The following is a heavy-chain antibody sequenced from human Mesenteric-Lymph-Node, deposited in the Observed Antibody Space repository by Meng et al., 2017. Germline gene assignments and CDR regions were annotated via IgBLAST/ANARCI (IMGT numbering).Heavy chain of an antibody. CDR1: GGSISSSSYY. Sequence: QVHGQEAGPGLGKTSAPLSLTCTVSGGSISSSSYYLAWIYQPPGEGLEWIGSVVYSGTTYYTSSLKSRVSISVDTSKNQFSLKLSSVTAADTAVYYCARHHHSPTFDYWGQGTLVTVSS. D-gene: IGHD1-14*01. V-gene: IGHV4-39*01. CDR3: ARHHHSPTFDY. CDR2: VVYSGTT. J-gene: IGHJ4*02.